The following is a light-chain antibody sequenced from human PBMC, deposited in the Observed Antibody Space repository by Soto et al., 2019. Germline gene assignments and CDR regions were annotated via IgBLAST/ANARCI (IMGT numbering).Light chain of an antibody. CDR1: SSDVGGYNY. J-gene: IGLJ3*02. CDR3: RSYTSSSTLG. Sequence: QSALTQPASVSGSPGQSVTISCTGTSSDVGGYNYVSWYQQHPDKAPKLLIYEVSNRPSGVSNRFSGSKSGNTASLTISGLQAEDEADYYCRSYTSSSTLGFGGGTKVTVL. CDR2: EVS. V-gene: IGLV2-14*01.